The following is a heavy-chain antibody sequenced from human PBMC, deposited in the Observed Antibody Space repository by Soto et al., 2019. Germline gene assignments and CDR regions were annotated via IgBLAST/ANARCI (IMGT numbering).Heavy chain of an antibody. CDR1: GVSISSSSYY. CDR3: ARAPRGYSGYELINWFDP. Sequence: SETLSLTCTVSGVSISSSSYYWGWIRQPPGKGLEWIGDIYYSGSTYYNPSLKSRLSISVDTSKNQFSLKLSSVTAADTAVYYCARAPRGYSGYELINWFDPWGQGTLVTVSS. CDR2: IYYSGST. V-gene: IGHV4-39*07. D-gene: IGHD5-12*01. J-gene: IGHJ5*02.